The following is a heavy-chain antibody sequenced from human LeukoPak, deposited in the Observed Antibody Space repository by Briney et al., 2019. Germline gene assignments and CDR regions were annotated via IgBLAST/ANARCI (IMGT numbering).Heavy chain of an antibody. D-gene: IGHD5-24*01. J-gene: IGHJ6*02. V-gene: IGHV3-73*01. CDR3: TRGGHNNYYDGMDV. Sequence: GGSLRLSCAASGFTFSGSTMHWVRQASGKGLEWVGRIRSKANSYATAYAASVKGRFTISRDDSKNTAFLQMNSLKAEDTAVYYCTRGGHNNYYDGMDVWGQGTTVTVSS. CDR1: GFTFSGST. CDR2: IRSKANSYAT.